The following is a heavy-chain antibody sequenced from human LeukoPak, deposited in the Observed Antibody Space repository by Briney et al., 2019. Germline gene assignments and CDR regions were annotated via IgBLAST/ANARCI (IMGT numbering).Heavy chain of an antibody. CDR1: GGSISSSSYY. CDR2: IYYSGST. CDR3: ASYWFGLWVV. J-gene: IGHJ6*02. Sequence: SETLSLTCTVSGGSISSSSYYWGWIRQPPGEGLEWIGSIYYSGSTYYNPSLKSRVTISVDTSKNQFSLKLSSVTAADTAVYYCASYWFGLWVVWGQGTTVTVSS. D-gene: IGHD3-10*01. V-gene: IGHV4-39*07.